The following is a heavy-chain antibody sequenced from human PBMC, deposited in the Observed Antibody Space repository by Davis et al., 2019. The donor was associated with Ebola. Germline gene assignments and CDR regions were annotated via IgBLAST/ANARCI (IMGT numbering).Heavy chain of an antibody. CDR1: GFTFSDYY. D-gene: IGHD3-22*01. CDR2: ISSSGSTI. CDR3: ARGDYYDSSFADAFDI. J-gene: IGHJ3*02. Sequence: PGGSLRLSCAASGFTFSDYYMSWIRQAPGKGLEWVSYISSSGSTIYYADSVKGRFTMSRDNAKNSLYLQMNSLRAEDTAVYYCARGDYYDSSFADAFDIWGQGTMVTVSS. V-gene: IGHV3-11*01.